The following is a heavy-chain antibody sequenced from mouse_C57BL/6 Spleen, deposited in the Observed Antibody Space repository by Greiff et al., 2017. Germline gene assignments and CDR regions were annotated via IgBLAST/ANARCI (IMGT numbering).Heavy chain of an antibody. Sequence: VQLKESGGDLVKPGGSLKLSCAASGFTFSSYGMSWVRQTPDKRLEWVATISSGGSYTYYPDSVKGRFTISRDNAKNTLYLQMSSLKSEDTAMYYCASTTVVAFDYWGQGTTLTVSS. V-gene: IGHV5-6*01. J-gene: IGHJ2*01. CDR3: ASTTVVAFDY. CDR2: ISSGGSYT. CDR1: GFTFSSYG. D-gene: IGHD1-1*01.